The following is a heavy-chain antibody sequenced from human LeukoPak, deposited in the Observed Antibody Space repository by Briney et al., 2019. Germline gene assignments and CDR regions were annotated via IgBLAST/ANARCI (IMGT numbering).Heavy chain of an antibody. V-gene: IGHV4-38-2*01. CDR3: ARAPRFLEWFPYYYYMDV. CDR1: SYSISSGYY. J-gene: IGHJ6*03. D-gene: IGHD3-3*01. Sequence: PSETLSLTCAVSSYSISSGYYWGWIRQPPGKGLEWIGTIYHSGSTYYNPSLKSRVTISVDTSKSQFSLKLSSVTAADTAVYCCARAPRFLEWFPYYYYMDVWGKGTTVTVSS. CDR2: IYHSGST.